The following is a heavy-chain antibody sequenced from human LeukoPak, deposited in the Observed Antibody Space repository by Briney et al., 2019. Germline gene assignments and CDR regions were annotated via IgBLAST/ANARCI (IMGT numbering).Heavy chain of an antibody. CDR1: GGSISSSGYY. CDR2: FYYSGST. J-gene: IGHJ4*02. V-gene: IGHV4-39*01. CDR3: ARGGPVLYSSTWYATGAFDY. Sequence: NPSETLSLTCSVSGGSISSSGYYWDWIRQPPGKGLEWIGTFYYSGSTYYNPSLRSRITISVDTSKNQFSLKVNSVTAADTAVYYCARGGPVLYSSTWYATGAFDYWGQGTLVTVSS. D-gene: IGHD6-13*01.